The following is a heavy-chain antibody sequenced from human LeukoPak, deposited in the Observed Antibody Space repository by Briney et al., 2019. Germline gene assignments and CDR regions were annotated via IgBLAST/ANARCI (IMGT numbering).Heavy chain of an antibody. D-gene: IGHD7-27*01. J-gene: IGHJ6*04. CDR1: GFTFSSYS. Sequence: GGSLRLSCAASGFTFSSYSMNWVRQAPGKGLVWVSRINSDGSSTSYADSVKGRFTISRDNAKNTLYLQMNSLRAEDTAVYYCARDRDWGWDYYYGMDVWGKGTTVTVSS. CDR3: ARDRDWGWDYYYGMDV. CDR2: INSDGSST. V-gene: IGHV3-74*01.